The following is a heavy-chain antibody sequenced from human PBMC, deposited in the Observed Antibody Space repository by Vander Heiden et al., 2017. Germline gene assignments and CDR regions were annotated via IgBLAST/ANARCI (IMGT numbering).Heavy chain of an antibody. J-gene: IGHJ1*01. CDR2: SSTSGNTI. D-gene: IGHD6-19*01. Sequence: QVQLVESGGGLVKPGGSLRLSCEASGFTFSDYFMRWIRQVPGKGLEWMSFSSTSGNTIFSADSVKDRFTISRNNVNNLLFLQMNSLRAEDTAVYYCARVLPVAGTSRYFQHWGQGTWSPSPQ. CDR3: ARVLPVAGTSRYFQH. V-gene: IGHV3-11*01. CDR1: GFTFSDYF.